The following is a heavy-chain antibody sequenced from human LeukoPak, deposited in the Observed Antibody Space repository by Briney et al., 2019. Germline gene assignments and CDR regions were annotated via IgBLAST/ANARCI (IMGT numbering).Heavy chain of an antibody. Sequence: GASVKVSCTASGYTFTGYYMHWVRQAPGQGLEWMGWINPNSGATNYAQKFQGRATMTRDMSISTAYVELSRLRSDDTAVYYCARHRYSITTTDAFDIWGQGTMVTVSS. V-gene: IGHV1-2*02. J-gene: IGHJ3*02. CDR3: ARHRYSITTTDAFDI. CDR1: GYTFTGYY. CDR2: INPNSGAT. D-gene: IGHD6-13*01.